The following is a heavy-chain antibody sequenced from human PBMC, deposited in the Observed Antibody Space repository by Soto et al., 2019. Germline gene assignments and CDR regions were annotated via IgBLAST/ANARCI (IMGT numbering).Heavy chain of an antibody. CDR3: ALIKDCSRTDCYLASFDP. V-gene: IGHV2-26*01. D-gene: IGHD2-2*01. CDR1: GLSLSNGKLG. Sequence: QVTLKESGPVLVKPTEPLTLTCTVSGLSLSNGKLGVSWIRQPPGKALEWLAHIFSNDDKSYSTSRRSRVTTAKDTSRSQVVLTMTNMDPLDSATYYCALIKDCSRTDCYLASFDPWGQGTLGTVAS. J-gene: IGHJ5*02. CDR2: IFSNDDK.